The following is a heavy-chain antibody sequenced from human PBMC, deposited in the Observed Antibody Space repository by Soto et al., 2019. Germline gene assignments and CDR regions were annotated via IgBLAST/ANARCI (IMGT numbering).Heavy chain of an antibody. CDR2: IYYSGST. Sequence: SETLSLTXTVSGGSISSGDYYWSWIRQPPGKGLEWIGYIYYSGSTYYNPSLKSRVTISVDTSKNQFSLKLSSVTAADTAVYYCARRGLDYYYGMDVWGQGTTVTVS. J-gene: IGHJ6*02. V-gene: IGHV4-30-4*01. CDR3: ARRGLDYYYGMDV. CDR1: GGSISSGDYY. D-gene: IGHD3-16*01.